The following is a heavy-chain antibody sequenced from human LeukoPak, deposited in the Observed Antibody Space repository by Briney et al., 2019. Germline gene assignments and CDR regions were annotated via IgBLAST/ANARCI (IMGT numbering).Heavy chain of an antibody. CDR1: GGTFSSYA. CDR2: IIPIFGTA. CDR3: ARVYDSSGWGGSDI. D-gene: IGHD3-22*01. J-gene: IGHJ3*02. Sequence: GASVKVSCKASGGTFSSYAISWVRQAPGQGLEWMGGIIPIFGTANYAQKFQGRVTITADESTSTAYMELSSLRSEDTAVYYCARVYDSSGWGGSDIWGQGTMVTVSS. V-gene: IGHV1-69*13.